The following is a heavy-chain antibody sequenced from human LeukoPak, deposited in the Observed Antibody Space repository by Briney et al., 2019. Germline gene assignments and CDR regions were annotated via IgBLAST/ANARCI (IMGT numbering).Heavy chain of an antibody. CDR1: GGTFSNYG. V-gene: IGHV1-69*13. Sequence: ASVKVSCKASGGTFSNYGISWVRQAPGQGLEWMGGIIPVFGTAKYAQKFQGRVTITADESTSTAYMELSSLRSEDTAVYYCATKNRIVVVPAAIFHYYYMDVWGKGTTVTISS. CDR3: ATKNRIVVVPAAIFHYYYMDV. CDR2: IIPVFGTA. D-gene: IGHD2-2*01. J-gene: IGHJ6*03.